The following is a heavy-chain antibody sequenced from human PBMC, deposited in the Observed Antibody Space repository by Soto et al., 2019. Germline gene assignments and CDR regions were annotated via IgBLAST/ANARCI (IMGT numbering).Heavy chain of an antibody. V-gene: IGHV4-59*01. CDR1: GGSINSYY. J-gene: IGHJ4*02. CDR3: ARGYSSNWFRLDS. D-gene: IGHD6-13*01. CDR2: VYYGGST. Sequence: SETLSLTCTVPGGSINSYYWTWIRQPPGKGLEWIAYVYYGGSTNYNPSLRSRLTVSVDTSKNQFSLNLNSVTAADTAVYYCARGYSSNWFRLDSWGQGILVTV.